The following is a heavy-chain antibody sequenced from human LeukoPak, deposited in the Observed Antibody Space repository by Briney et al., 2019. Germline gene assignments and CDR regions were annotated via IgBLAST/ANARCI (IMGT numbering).Heavy chain of an antibody. D-gene: IGHD1-26*01. CDR3: ASYNRWELRTLDY. J-gene: IGHJ4*02. V-gene: IGHV4-34*01. CDR1: GGSFSGYY. CDR2: INHSGST. Sequence: SETLSLTCAVYGGSFSGYYWSWIRQPPGKGLEWIGEINHSGSTNYNPSLKSRVTISVDTSKNQFSLKLSSVTAADTAVYYCASYNRWELRTLDYWGQGTLVTVSS.